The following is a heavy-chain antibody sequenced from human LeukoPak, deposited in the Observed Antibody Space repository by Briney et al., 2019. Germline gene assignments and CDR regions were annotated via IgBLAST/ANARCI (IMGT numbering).Heavy chain of an antibody. CDR1: GFTFSSYW. V-gene: IGHV3-74*01. D-gene: IGHD6-13*01. J-gene: IGHJ4*02. CDR3: AKVVQYTASTGTGLDY. Sequence: GGSLRLSCEASGFTFSSYWMHWVRQGPGKGLAWVSRINGDGNSTSYADSVKGRLIISRDNAKNTLYLQMNSLRAEDTAIYYCAKVVQYTASTGTGLDYWGQGTLVTVSS. CDR2: INGDGNST.